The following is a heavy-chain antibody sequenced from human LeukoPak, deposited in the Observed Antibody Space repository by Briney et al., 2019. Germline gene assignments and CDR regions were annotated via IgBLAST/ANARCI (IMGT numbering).Heavy chain of an antibody. CDR1: GFTYNSYN. J-gene: IGHJ4*02. CDR2: ISGSDGST. V-gene: IGHV3-23*01. Sequence: RGGSLRLSCATSGFTYNSYNMNWVRQSPRKGVVWVSGISGSDGSTYYADSVKGRFTISRDNSKNTLYLQMNSLRVEDTAVYYCAKDPPGAGPDFDCWGQGTLDTVSS. CDR3: AKDPPGAGPDFDC. D-gene: IGHD6-19*01.